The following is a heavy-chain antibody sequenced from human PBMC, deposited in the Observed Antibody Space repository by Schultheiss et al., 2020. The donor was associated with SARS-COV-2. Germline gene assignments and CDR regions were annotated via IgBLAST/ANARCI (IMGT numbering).Heavy chain of an antibody. CDR2: ISSSSSYI. CDR1: GFTFSNYA. J-gene: IGHJ4*02. CDR3: ARGGQGPNPDGY. V-gene: IGHV3-21*01. Sequence: GGSLRLSCAASGFTFSNYAMSWVRQAPGKGLEWVSAISSSSSYIYYADSVKGRFTISRDNAKNSLYLQMNSLRAEDTAVYYCARGGQGPNPDGYWGQGTLVTVSS.